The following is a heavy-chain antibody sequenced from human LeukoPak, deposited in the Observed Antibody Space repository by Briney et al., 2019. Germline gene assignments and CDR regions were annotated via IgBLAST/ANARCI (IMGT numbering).Heavy chain of an antibody. CDR3: TRGQTGSYVYYYYYGMDV. J-gene: IGHJ6*02. V-gene: IGHV4-34*01. CDR1: GGSFSGYY. Sequence: PETLSLTCAVYGGSFSGYYWSWIRQPPGKGLEWIGEINHSGSTNYNPSLKSRVTISVDTSKNQFSLKLNSVTAADTAVYYCTRGQTGSYVYYYYYGMDVWGQGTTVTVSS. CDR2: INHSGST. D-gene: IGHD3-9*01.